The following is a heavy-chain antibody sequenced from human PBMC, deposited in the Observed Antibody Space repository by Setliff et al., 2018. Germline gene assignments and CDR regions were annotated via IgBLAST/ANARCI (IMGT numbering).Heavy chain of an antibody. D-gene: IGHD6-6*01. J-gene: IGHJ6*02. CDR3: ARDLPKYSSSSVDNYGMDV. CDR2: VYSSGRP. V-gene: IGHV4-39*07. CDR1: GASISGSAYY. Sequence: PSETLSLTCNVSGASISGSAYYWGWIRQPPGKGLEWIGSVYSSGRPYYNPSLKSRVTISVDTSKNQFSLKLSSVTAADTAVYYCARDLPKYSSSSVDNYGMDVWGQGTTVTVSS.